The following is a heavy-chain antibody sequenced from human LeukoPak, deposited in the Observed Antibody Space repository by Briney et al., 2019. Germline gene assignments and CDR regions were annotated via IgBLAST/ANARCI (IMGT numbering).Heavy chain of an antibody. CDR2: ISSSGSTI. V-gene: IGHV3-48*03. CDR3: AREFSSGWYGDDAFDI. D-gene: IGHD6-19*01. J-gene: IGHJ3*02. CDR1: GFTFSSYE. Sequence: PGRSLRLSCAASGFTFSSYEMNWVRQAPGKGLEWVSYISSSGSTIYYADSVKGRFTISRDNAKNSLYLQMNSLRAEDTAVYYCAREFSSGWYGDDAFDIWGQGTMVTVSS.